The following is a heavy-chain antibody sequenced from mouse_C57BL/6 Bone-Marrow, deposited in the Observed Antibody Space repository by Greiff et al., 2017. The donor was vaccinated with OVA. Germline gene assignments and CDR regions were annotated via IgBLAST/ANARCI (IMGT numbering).Heavy chain of an antibody. Sequence: VQLQQSGAELVRPGASVTLSCKASGYTFTDYEMHWVKQTPVPGLEWIGAIDPETGGTAYNQKFKGKAILTADKSSSTAYMELRSLTSEDSAVYYCSRSGYFDVWGTGTTVTVSS. CDR3: SRSGYFDV. CDR2: IDPETGGT. V-gene: IGHV1-15*01. CDR1: GYTFTDYE. J-gene: IGHJ1*03.